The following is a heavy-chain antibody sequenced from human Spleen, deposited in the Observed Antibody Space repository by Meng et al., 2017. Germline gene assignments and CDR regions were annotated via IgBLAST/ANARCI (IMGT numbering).Heavy chain of an antibody. CDR1: GGSFSGYY. V-gene: IGHV4-34*01. J-gene: IGHJ4*02. CDR3: ARVTTVTQYFDY. Sequence: QVQLQQWGAGLLKPSETLSLTCAVYGGSFSGYYWSWIRQPPGKGLEWIGEINHSGSTNYNPSLRSRVTISVDTSKNQFSLKLSSVTAADTAVYYCARVTTVTQYFDYWGQGTLVTVSS. D-gene: IGHD4-17*01. CDR2: INHSGST.